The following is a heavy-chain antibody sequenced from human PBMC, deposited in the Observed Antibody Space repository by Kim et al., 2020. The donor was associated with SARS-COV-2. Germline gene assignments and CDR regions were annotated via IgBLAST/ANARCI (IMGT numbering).Heavy chain of an antibody. D-gene: IGHD3-22*01. CDR2: ISGSSSTI. J-gene: IGHJ4*02. CDR3: ARDRSYDTSELAFDY. V-gene: IGHV3-48*02. Sequence: GGSLRLSCAASGFTFNSHCMTWVRQAPGKGLEWLSYISGSSSTIYYADSVKGLFTISRDNAKNSPYLQISILRDEDTAVYYCARDRSYDTSELAFDYWGQGNLVTVSS. CDR1: GFTFNSHC.